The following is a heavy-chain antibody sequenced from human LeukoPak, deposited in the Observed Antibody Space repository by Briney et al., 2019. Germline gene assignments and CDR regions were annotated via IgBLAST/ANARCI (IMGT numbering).Heavy chain of an antibody. J-gene: IGHJ6*03. Sequence: SETLSLTCTVSGYSIGSGYYWGWIRQPPGKGLEWIGSIYHSGSTYFNPSLKSRVTISVDTSKNQFSLKLSSVTAADTAVYYCARRGVTPNYYMDVWGKGTTVTISS. D-gene: IGHD2-21*02. CDR3: ARRGVTPNYYMDV. V-gene: IGHV4-38-2*02. CDR1: GYSIGSGYY. CDR2: IYHSGST.